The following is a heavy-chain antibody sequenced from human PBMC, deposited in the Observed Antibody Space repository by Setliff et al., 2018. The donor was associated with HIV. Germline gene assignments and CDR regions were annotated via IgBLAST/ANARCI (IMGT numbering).Heavy chain of an antibody. CDR1: GFAFSTFD. Sequence: GSLRLSCAASGFAFSTFDMNWVRQAPGKGLEWVSAVGVGGGATYYADSVRGRLAVSRDDSKNTLYLEMSGLRAEDTAIYYCAKPTSGMYPRSFDLWGQGTMVTVSS. D-gene: IGHD1-1*01. J-gene: IGHJ3*01. CDR3: AKPTSGMYPRSFDL. CDR2: VGVGGGAT. V-gene: IGHV3-23*01.